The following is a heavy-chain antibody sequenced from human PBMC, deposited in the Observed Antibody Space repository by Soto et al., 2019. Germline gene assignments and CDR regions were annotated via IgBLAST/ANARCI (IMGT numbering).Heavy chain of an antibody. D-gene: IGHD2-15*01. CDR3: ARDSLVVVVAATHWFDP. CDR2: ISDAGSNK. J-gene: IGHJ5*02. CDR1: GFTFSSYA. Sequence: QVQLVESGGGVVQPGRSLRLSCAASGFTFSSYAMHCVRQAPGKGLEWVAVISDAGSNKYYADSVKGRFTISSDNSKNTLYLQMNSLRAEDTAVYYCARDSLVVVVAATHWFDPWGQGTLVTVAS. V-gene: IGHV3-30-3*01.